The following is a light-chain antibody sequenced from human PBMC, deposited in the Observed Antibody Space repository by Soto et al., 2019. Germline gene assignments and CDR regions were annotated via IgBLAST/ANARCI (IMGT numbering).Light chain of an antibody. J-gene: IGKJ4*01. CDR1: QSVGSN. CDR2: GSS. Sequence: EIVMTQSPATLSVSPGERVTLSCRARQSVGSNLAWYQQKPGQAPRLLIYGSSNRATGIPARFSGSGSGTDFTLTISSLEPEDFAVYYYQQRSNWRLTFGGGTKV. CDR3: QQRSNWRLT. V-gene: IGKV3-11*01.